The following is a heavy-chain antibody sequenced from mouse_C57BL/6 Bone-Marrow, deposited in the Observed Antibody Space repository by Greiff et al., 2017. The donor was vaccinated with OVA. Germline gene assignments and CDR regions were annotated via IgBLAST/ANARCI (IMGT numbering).Heavy chain of an antibody. V-gene: IGHV3-6*01. CDR3: ARDSYYYGSSYVSYYFDY. J-gene: IGHJ2*01. CDR1: GYSITSGYY. D-gene: IGHD1-1*01. Sequence: ESGPGLVKPSQSLSLTCSVTGYSITSGYYWNWIRQFPGNKLEWMGYISYDGSNNYNPSLKNRISITRDTSKNQFFLKLNSVTTEDTATYYCARDSYYYGSSYVSYYFDYWGQGTTLTVSS. CDR2: ISYDGSN.